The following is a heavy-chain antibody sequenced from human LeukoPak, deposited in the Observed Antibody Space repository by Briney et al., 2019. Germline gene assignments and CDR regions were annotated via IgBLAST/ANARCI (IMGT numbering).Heavy chain of an antibody. CDR1: GGSIKSDDYY. D-gene: IGHD2-15*01. J-gene: IGHJ4*02. Sequence: SETLSLTCIVSGGSIKSDDYYWGWIRQPPGKGLEWIGNIFYTGNTFYNPSLQSRATLSVDTSKNQFSLRLSSVTAADTAVYYCARHESIVVVAAARGFDYWGQGTLVTVSS. V-gene: IGHV4-39*01. CDR3: ARHESIVVVAAARGFDY. CDR2: IFYTGNT.